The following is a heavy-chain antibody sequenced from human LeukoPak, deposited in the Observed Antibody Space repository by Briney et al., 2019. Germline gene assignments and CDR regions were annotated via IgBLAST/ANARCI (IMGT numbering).Heavy chain of an antibody. V-gene: IGHV4-59*01. Sequence: SETLSLTCTVSGGSISGYYWIWIRQAPGKGLEGIGYIYYTGTTNYNPSLKSRVTMPLDTPKHQLSLKVPSVTAADTAVYYCARAFITGSYPSTGMVVDFWGQGPKVTVS. CDR1: GGSISGYY. D-gene: IGHD1-26*01. J-gene: IGHJ3*01. CDR3: ARAFITGSYPSTGMVVDF. CDR2: IYYTGTT.